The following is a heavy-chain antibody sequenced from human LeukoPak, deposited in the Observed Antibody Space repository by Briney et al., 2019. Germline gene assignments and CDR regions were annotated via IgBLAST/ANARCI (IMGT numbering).Heavy chain of an antibody. CDR2: INHSVST. J-gene: IGHJ4*02. D-gene: IGHD6-6*01. Sequence: PSETLSLTCAVYGGSFSGYYWSWIRQPPGKGLEWIGEINHSVSTNYSPSLKSRVTISVNTSKNQFSLKLTSVTAADTAVYYCARAGFALAPHRGTPFDYWGQGTLVTVSS. CDR1: GGSFSGYY. CDR3: ARAGFALAPHRGTPFDY. V-gene: IGHV4-34*01.